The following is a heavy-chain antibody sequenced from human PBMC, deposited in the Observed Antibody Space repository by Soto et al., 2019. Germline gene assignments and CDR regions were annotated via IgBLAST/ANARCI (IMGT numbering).Heavy chain of an antibody. CDR1: GGTFSSYA. J-gene: IGHJ4*02. V-gene: IGHV1-69*06. CDR3: ARAYYDILTGYPAFDY. CDR2: IIPIFGTA. Sequence: SVKVSCKASGGTFSSYAISWVRQAPGQGLEWMGGIIPIFGTANYAQKFQGRVTITADKSTSTAYMELSSLRSEDTAVYYCARAYYDILTGYPAFDYWGQGTLVTVSS. D-gene: IGHD3-9*01.